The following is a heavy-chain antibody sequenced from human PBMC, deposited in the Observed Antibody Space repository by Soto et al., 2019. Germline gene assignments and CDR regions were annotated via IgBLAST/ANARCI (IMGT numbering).Heavy chain of an antibody. V-gene: IGHV1-69*13. CDR3: ARELPPRYCSSTGNAGYYCGMDV. CDR1: RDTFTSYY. D-gene: IGHD2-2*01. J-gene: IGHJ6*02. CDR2: INPHGGSTA. Sequence: ASVKGSCKAPRDTFTSYYINWVRQAPGQGLEWMGVINPHGGSTANYAQKFQGRVTITADESTSTAYMELSSLRSEDTAVYYCARELPPRYCSSTGNAGYYCGMDVWGQGTTVTVSS.